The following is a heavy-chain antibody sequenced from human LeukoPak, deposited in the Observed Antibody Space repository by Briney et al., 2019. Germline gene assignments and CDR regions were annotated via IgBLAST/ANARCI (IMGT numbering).Heavy chain of an antibody. D-gene: IGHD4-23*01. CDR1: GFTFSSYG. Sequence: QTGGSPRLSCAASGFTFSSYGMPWVRQAPGKGLEWVAVISYDGSNKYYADSVKGRFTISRDNSKNTLYLQMNSLRAEDTAVYYCARESQNGGHPGYWGQGTLVTVSS. CDR3: ARESQNGGHPGY. CDR2: ISYDGSNK. J-gene: IGHJ4*02. V-gene: IGHV3-30*03.